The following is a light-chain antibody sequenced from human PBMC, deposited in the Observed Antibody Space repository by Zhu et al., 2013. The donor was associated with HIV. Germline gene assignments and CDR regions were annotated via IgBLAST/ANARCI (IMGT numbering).Light chain of an antibody. CDR1: QSVTRTY. Sequence: DIVLTQSPGTLSLSPGDTATLSCRASQSVTRTYLAWYQQKAGQAPRLLIYGASTRATGIPDRFSGSGSGTDFTLTISRLEPEDFAVYYCQQYGSSPQYSFGQGTKLEIK. CDR3: QQYGSSPQYS. V-gene: IGKV3-20*01. J-gene: IGKJ2*03. CDR2: GAS.